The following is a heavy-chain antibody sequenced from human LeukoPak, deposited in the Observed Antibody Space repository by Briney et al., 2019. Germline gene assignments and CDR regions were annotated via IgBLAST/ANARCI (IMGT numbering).Heavy chain of an antibody. CDR1: GDSVSSNSVT. V-gene: IGHV6-1*01. J-gene: IGHJ5*02. Sequence: SQTLSLTCAISGDSVSSNSVTWNWIRQSPSRGLEWLGRTYYRSTWYNDYAVSVRGRITVNPDTSKNQFFLHLNSVTPEDTAVYYCARRLTQYDCFDPWGQGILVTVSS. CDR3: ARRLTQYDCFDP. CDR2: TYYRSTWYN. D-gene: IGHD2-2*01.